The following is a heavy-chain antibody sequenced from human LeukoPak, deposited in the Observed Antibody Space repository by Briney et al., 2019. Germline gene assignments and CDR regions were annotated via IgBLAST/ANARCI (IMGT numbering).Heavy chain of an antibody. J-gene: IGHJ4*02. CDR3: AKGVYYDSSGYYDY. CDR1: GFTFDDYA. CDR2: ISWNSGSI. D-gene: IGHD3-22*01. V-gene: IGHV3-9*01. Sequence: GGSLRLSCAASGFTFDDYAMHWVRHAPGKGLEWVSGISWNSGSIGYADSVKGRFTISRDNAKNSLYLQMNSLRAEDTALYYCAKGVYYDSSGYYDYWGQGTLVTVPS.